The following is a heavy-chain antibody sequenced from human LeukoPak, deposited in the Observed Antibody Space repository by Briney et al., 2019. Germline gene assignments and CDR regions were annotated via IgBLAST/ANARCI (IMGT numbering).Heavy chain of an antibody. CDR3: ARLYYDSSRYPNWFDP. CDR1: GDSISSYY. D-gene: IGHD3-22*01. V-gene: IGHV4-59*08. CDR2: IYYSGST. Sequence: PSETLSLTCTVSGDSISSYYWSWIRQPPGKGLEWIGYIYYSGSTNYTPSLKSRVTISVDTSKNQFSLKLSSVTAADTAVYYCARLYYDSSRYPNWFDPWGQGTLVTVSS. J-gene: IGHJ5*02.